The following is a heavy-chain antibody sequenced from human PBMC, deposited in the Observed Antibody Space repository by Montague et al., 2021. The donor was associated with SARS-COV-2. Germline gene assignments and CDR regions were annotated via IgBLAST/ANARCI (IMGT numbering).Heavy chain of an antibody. CDR1: GFSLSTSGMC. V-gene: IGHV2-70*11. CDR2: IDWDDDK. D-gene: IGHD4-23*01. J-gene: IGHJ4*02. CDR3: ARVYYGGNSAFDY. Sequence: PALVKPTQTLTLTCTFSGFSLSTSGMCVSWIRQPPGKALEWLARIDWDDDKYYSTSLKTRLTISKDTSKNQVVLTMTNMDPADTATYYCARVYYGGNSAFDYWGQGTLVTVSS.